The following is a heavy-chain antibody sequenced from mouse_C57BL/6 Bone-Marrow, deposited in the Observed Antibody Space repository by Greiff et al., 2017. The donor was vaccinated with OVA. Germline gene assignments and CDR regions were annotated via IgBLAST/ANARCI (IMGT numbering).Heavy chain of an antibody. D-gene: IGHD1-1*01. CDR2: IYPRSGNT. CDR3: ARLGYYGSSPYYFDY. CDR1: GYTFTSYG. Sequence: QVQLKESGAELARPGASVKLSCKASGYTFTSYGISWVKQSTGQGLEWIGEIYPRSGNTYYNEKFKGKATLTADKSSSTAYMELRSLTSEDSAVYFCARLGYYGSSPYYFDYWGQGTTLTVSS. V-gene: IGHV1-81*01. J-gene: IGHJ2*01.